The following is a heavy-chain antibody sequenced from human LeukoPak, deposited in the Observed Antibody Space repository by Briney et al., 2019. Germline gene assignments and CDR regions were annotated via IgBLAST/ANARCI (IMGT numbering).Heavy chain of an antibody. CDR2: IRQDGSEK. CDR3: ARGIAWFGELSPYFDY. J-gene: IGHJ4*02. CDR1: GFTFSSYW. V-gene: IGHV3-7*03. Sequence: GGSLRLSCAASGFTFSSYWMSWVRQAPGKGREWVANIRQDGSEKYYVDSVKGRFTISRDNAKNSLYLQMNSLRAEDTAVYYCARGIAWFGELSPYFDYWGQGTLVTVSS. D-gene: IGHD3-10*01.